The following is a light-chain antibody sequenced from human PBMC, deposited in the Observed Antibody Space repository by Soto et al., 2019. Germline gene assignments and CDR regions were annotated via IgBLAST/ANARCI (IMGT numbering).Light chain of an antibody. CDR3: TSYTTSSTWV. J-gene: IGLJ3*02. Sequence: QSVLTQPASVSGSPGQSITISCTGTYSDVGGYNYVSWYQQHSGKAPKLIIYEVSNRPSGVSHRFSGSRSGSTASLTISGLQADDEADYYCTSYTTSSTWVFGGGTQLTVL. V-gene: IGLV2-14*01. CDR1: YSDVGGYNY. CDR2: EVS.